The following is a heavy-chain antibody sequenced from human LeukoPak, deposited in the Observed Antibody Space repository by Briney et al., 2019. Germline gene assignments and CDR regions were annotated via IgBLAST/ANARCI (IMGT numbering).Heavy chain of an antibody. CDR3: ARSPSYNWNYYYYGMDV. CDR2: IYSGGST. V-gene: IGHV3-66*02. Sequence: GGSLRLSCAASGITVSSNYMSWVRQAPGKGLEWVSVIYSGGSTYYADSVKGRFTISRDNSKNTLYLQMNSLRAEDTAVYYCARSPSYNWNYYYYGMDVWGQGTTVTVSS. J-gene: IGHJ6*02. D-gene: IGHD1-20*01. CDR1: GITVSSNY.